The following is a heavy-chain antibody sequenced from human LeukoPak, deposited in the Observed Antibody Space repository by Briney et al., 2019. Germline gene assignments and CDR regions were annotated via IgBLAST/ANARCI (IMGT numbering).Heavy chain of an antibody. J-gene: IGHJ4*02. Sequence: GGSLRLSCAASGFTFSNYEMNWVRQTPGKGLEWVSFISDNGKAKSYVDSVRGRFIISRDNAKTSLFLQMSSLRVEDTAVCYCARARIAAPLLDYWGQGTLVTVSS. D-gene: IGHD6-13*01. V-gene: IGHV3-48*03. CDR3: ARARIAAPLLDY. CDR2: ISDNGKAK. CDR1: GFTFSNYE.